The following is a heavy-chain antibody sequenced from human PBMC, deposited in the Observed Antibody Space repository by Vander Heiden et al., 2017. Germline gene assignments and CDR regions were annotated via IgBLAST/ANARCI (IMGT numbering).Heavy chain of an antibody. CDR2: IFPGDSDT. CDR3: ARKGYTNYENWFDP. V-gene: IGHV5-51*01. D-gene: IGHD4-4*01. Sequence: EVQLVQSGAEVKKPGESLQISCKGSGYSFASYWIAWVRQMPGKGLEWMGFIFPGDSDTRYSPSFQGQVTISADRSISTTYLQWSSLQASDTAIYYCARKGYTNYENWFDPWGQGTLVTVSS. CDR1: GYSFASYW. J-gene: IGHJ5*02.